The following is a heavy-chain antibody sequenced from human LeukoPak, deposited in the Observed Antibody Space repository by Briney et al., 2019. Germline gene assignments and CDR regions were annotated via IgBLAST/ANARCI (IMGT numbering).Heavy chain of an antibody. V-gene: IGHV3-23*01. D-gene: IGHD6-13*01. CDR1: GFTFSSYA. J-gene: IGHJ4*02. CDR3: AKDRGSIAAAGPLYYFDY. CDR2: ISGSGGST. Sequence: PGGSLRLSCAASGFTFSSYAMSWVRQAPGKGLEWVSAISGSGGSTYYADSVKGRFTISRDNSKNTLYLQMNSLRAEDTAVYYCAKDRGSIAAAGPLYYFDYWGQGTLVTVSS.